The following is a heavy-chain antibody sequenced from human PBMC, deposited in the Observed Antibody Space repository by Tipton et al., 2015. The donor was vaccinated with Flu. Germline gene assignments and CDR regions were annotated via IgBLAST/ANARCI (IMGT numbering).Heavy chain of an antibody. D-gene: IGHD5-12*01. CDR1: GGSISSGGYY. CDR2: IYYSGST. J-gene: IGHJ5*02. V-gene: IGHV4-31*03. CDR3: ARASGPSWFDP. Sequence: RSLRLSCTVSGGSISSGGYYWSWIRQPPGKGLEWIGYIYYSGSTYYNPSLKSRVTISVDTSKNQFSLKLSSVTAADTAVYYCARASGPSWFDPWGQGTLVTVSS.